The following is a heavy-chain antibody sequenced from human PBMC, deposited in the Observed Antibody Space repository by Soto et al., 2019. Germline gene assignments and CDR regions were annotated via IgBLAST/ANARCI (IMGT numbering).Heavy chain of an antibody. CDR2: ISGSGGST. CDR1: GVTFSSYA. J-gene: IGHJ6*02. D-gene: IGHD5-12*01. CDR3: AKDRSVATSDHYYYYYGMDV. Sequence: GGSLRLSCAASGVTFSSYAMSWVRQAPGKGLEWVSAISGSGGSTYYADSVKGRFTISRDNSKNTLYLQMNSLRAEDTAVYYCAKDRSVATSDHYYYYYGMDVWGQGTTVTVSS. V-gene: IGHV3-23*01.